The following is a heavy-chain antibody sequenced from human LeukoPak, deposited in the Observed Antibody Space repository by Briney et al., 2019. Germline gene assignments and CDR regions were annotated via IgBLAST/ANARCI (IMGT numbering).Heavy chain of an antibody. CDR1: GGSISSYY. CDR3: ASPTAGNY. CDR2: IYYSGST. D-gene: IGHD5-18*01. J-gene: IGHJ4*02. V-gene: IGHV4-59*01. Sequence: SETLSLTCTVSGGSISSYYWSWVRQPPGKGLEWIGYIYYSGSTNYNPSLKSRVTISVDTSKNQFSLKLSSVTATDTAVYYCASPTAGNYWGQGTLVTVSS.